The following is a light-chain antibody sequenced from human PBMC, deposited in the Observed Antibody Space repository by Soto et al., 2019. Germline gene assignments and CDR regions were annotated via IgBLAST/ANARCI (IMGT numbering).Light chain of an antibody. CDR2: DAS. CDR3: QHYGNLPPLT. CDR1: QDINNF. J-gene: IGKJ4*01. Sequence: DIQMTQSPSSLSASVGDRVTITCQASQDINNFLNWYQQKPGSAPKLLIYDASNLETGVPSRFSGSGSGTDFIFSISSLQPEDIATYYCQHYGNLPPLTFGGGTKVEI. V-gene: IGKV1-33*01.